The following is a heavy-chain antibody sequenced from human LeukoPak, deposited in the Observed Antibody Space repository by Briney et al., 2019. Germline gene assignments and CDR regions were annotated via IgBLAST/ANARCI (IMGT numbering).Heavy chain of an antibody. J-gene: IGHJ4*02. CDR1: GGSIITNDYW. Sequence: PSETLSLTCVVSGGSIITNDYWWGWIRQPPGKGLEWIGTIDHAGTTFYNVSLKSRVTISVDTPNNQFSLRLNSVGAADTAVYYWARRRDGYNQLDYWGQGTLVTVSS. CDR3: ARRRDGYNQLDY. V-gene: IGHV4-39*01. CDR2: IDHAGTT. D-gene: IGHD5-24*01.